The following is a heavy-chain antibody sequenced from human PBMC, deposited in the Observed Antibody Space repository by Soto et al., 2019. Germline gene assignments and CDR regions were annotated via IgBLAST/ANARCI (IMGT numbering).Heavy chain of an antibody. J-gene: IGHJ6*02. CDR2: INAGNGNT. Sequence: ASVNVSCKASGYTFTSYAMHWVRQAPGQRLEWMGWINAGNGNTKYSQKFQGRVTITRDTSASTAYMELSSLRSEDTAVYYCARDKGISYCSGGSCYYYYYGMDVWGQVTTVTVSS. V-gene: IGHV1-3*01. D-gene: IGHD2-15*01. CDR3: ARDKGISYCSGGSCYYYYYGMDV. CDR1: GYTFTSYA.